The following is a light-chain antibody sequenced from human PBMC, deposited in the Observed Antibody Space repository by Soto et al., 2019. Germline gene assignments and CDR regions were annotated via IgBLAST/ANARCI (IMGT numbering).Light chain of an antibody. J-gene: IGKJ1*01. V-gene: IGKV1-8*01. CDR1: QGISSY. Sequence: AIRVTQSPSSFSASTGDRVTITCRASQGISSYLAWYQQKPGKAPKLLIYAASTLQSGVPSRFSGSGSGTDFTLTISCLQSEDFATYYCQQYYSYPWTFGQGTMGDIK. CDR2: AAS. CDR3: QQYYSYPWT.